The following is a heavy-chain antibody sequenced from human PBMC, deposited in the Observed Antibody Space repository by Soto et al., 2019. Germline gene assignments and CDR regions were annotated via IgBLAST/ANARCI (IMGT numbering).Heavy chain of an antibody. V-gene: IGHV4-34*01. CDR3: ARGWVPAAGGRHFDY. CDR2: INHSGST. CDR1: GGSFSGYY. Sequence: QVQLQQWGAGLLKPSETLSLTCAVYGGSFSGYYWSWIRQPPGKGLEWIGEINHSGSTNYNPSLKSRVTISVDTSKNQFSLKLSSVTAADTAVYYCARGWVPAAGGRHFDYWGQGTLVTVSS. J-gene: IGHJ4*02. D-gene: IGHD2-2*01.